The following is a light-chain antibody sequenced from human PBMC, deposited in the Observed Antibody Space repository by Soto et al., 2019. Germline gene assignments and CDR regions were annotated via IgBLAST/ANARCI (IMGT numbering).Light chain of an antibody. CDR2: DVS. Sequence: QSAPTQPRSVSGSPGQSVTISCTGTISDVGTYNYVSWYQHHPGKAPKLMIYDVSKRPSGVPDRFSGSKSGNTASLIISGLQSEDEADYYCCSFAGRYTLSDVFGTGTKLTVL. CDR3: CSFAGRYTLSDV. V-gene: IGLV2-11*01. CDR1: ISDVGTYNY. J-gene: IGLJ1*01.